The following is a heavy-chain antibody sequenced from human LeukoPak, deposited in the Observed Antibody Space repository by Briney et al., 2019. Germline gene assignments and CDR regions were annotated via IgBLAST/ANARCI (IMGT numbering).Heavy chain of an antibody. J-gene: IGHJ4*02. Sequence: GGSLRLSCAASGFNLNSYEVNWVRQAPGKGLEWLSYISSTGGTIYYADSVKGRFTISRDNAKNSLYLQMNSLRVEDTAIYYCARDLGYSFGHFDYWGQGTLVTVSS. CDR2: ISSTGGTI. CDR1: GFNLNSYE. V-gene: IGHV3-48*03. CDR3: ARDLGYSFGHFDY. D-gene: IGHD5-18*01.